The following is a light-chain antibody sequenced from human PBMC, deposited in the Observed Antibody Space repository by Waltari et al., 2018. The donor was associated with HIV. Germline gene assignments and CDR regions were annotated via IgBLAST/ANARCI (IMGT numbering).Light chain of an antibody. Sequence: QSALTQPASVSGSPGQSITISCTGTSSDVGGYNYVSWYQQHPGKAPKLMIYEVSNRPSGVSNRFSGSKSGNTASLTISGLQTEDEADYYCSSYTTSTTPVLFGGGTKLTVV. V-gene: IGLV2-14*01. CDR3: SSYTTSTTPVL. CDR1: SSDVGGYNY. CDR2: EVS. J-gene: IGLJ2*01.